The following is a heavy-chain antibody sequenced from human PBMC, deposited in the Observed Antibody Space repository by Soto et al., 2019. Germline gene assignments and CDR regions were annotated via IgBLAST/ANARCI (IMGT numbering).Heavy chain of an antibody. CDR1: GFTFSSYA. CDR3: AKLMGCSSWYSPFDY. J-gene: IGHJ4*02. Sequence: GGSLRLSCTASGFTFSSYAMSWVRQAPGKGLEWVSVISGSGGSTYYADSVKGRFTISRDNSKNTLYLQMNSLRAEDTAIYYCAKLMGCSSWYSPFDYWGQGTLVTVSS. V-gene: IGHV3-23*01. D-gene: IGHD6-13*01. CDR2: ISGSGGST.